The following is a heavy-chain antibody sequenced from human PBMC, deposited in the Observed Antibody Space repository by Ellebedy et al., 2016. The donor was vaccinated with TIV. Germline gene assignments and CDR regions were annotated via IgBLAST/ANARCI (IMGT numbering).Heavy chain of an antibody. CDR1: GLTVSTNY. CDR3: ARASFYDVDLSGWYFDL. V-gene: IGHV3-66*01. CDR2: IYTDGST. Sequence: GESLKISCAASGLTVSTNYMTWVRQAPGKGLEWVPAIYTDGSTYYADSVKGRFTISRDNSKNTLYLQMNSLRAEDTAVYYCARASFYDVDLSGWYFDLWGRGTLVTVSS. D-gene: IGHD3-10*02. J-gene: IGHJ2*01.